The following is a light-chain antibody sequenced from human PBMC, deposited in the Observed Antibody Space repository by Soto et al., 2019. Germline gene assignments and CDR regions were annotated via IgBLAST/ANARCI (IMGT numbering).Light chain of an antibody. Sequence: EIVMTQSPATLSVSPGERVTFSCRASQSVTSNLAWYQHKPGQAPRLLISYASTGATGIPARFSGSGSGTDFTLTINSLQSEDFAIYYCQQYNYWPVTFGGGTRLEIK. CDR1: QSVTSN. J-gene: IGKJ5*01. V-gene: IGKV3-15*01. CDR2: YAS. CDR3: QQYNYWPVT.